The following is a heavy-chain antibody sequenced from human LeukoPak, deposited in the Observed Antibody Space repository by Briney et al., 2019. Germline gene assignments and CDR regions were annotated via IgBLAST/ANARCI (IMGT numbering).Heavy chain of an antibody. D-gene: IGHD6-13*01. Sequence: GGSLRLPCAASGFTFSDHYMDWVRQPPGKGLEWVGRSRNKANSYTAEYAASVKGRFTISRDESKNSLYLQMNSLKTEDTAVYYCGRVYSRTWNGAFLDNWGQGTLVTVSS. V-gene: IGHV3-72*01. CDR1: GFTFSDHY. CDR2: SRNKANSYTA. J-gene: IGHJ4*02. CDR3: GRVYSRTWNGAFLDN.